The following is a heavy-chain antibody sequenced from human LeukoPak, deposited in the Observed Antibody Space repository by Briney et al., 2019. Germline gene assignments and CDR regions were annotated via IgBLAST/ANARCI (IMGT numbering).Heavy chain of an antibody. CDR3: AKPGDYVSHPHYYFDY. CDR1: GFTFSNAW. D-gene: IGHD4-17*01. V-gene: IGHV3-30*02. CDR2: IRYDGSNK. J-gene: IGHJ4*02. Sequence: GGSLRLSCAASGFTFSNAWMSWVRQAPGKGLEWVAFIRYDGSNKYYADSVKGRFTISRDNSKNTLYLQMNSLRAEDTAVCYCAKPGDYVSHPHYYFDYWGQGTLVTVSS.